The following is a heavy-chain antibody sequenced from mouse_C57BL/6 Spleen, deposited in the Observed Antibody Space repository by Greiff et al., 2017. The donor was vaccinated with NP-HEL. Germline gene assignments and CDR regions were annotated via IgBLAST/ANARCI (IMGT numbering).Heavy chain of an antibody. D-gene: IGHD2-1*01. Sequence: EVQLQQSGAELVRPGASVKLSCTASGFNIKDYYMHWVKQRPEQGLEWIGRIDPEDSDTEYAPKFQGKATMTADTSSNTAYLQLSSLTSEDTAVYYCTSIYYCNYFAYWGQGTLVTVSA. CDR1: GFNIKDYY. J-gene: IGHJ3*01. CDR3: TSIYYCNYFAY. CDR2: IDPEDSDT. V-gene: IGHV14-1*01.